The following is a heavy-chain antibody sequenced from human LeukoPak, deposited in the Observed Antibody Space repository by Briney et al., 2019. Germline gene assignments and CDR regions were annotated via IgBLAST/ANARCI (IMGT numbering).Heavy chain of an antibody. CDR1: GYTFTSYA. V-gene: IGHV7-4-1*02. CDR3: ARDHDTDSSGYLSLKN. CDR2: INTNTGNP. Sequence: ASVRVSCKASGYTFTSYAMNWVRQAPGQGLEWMGWINTNTGNPTYAQGFTGRFVFSLDTSVGTAYLQISSLKAEDTAVYYCARDHDTDSSGYLSLKNWGQGTLVTVSS. J-gene: IGHJ4*02. D-gene: IGHD3-22*01.